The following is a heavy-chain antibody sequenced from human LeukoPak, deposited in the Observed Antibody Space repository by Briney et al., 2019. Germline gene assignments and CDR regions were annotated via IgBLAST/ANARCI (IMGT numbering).Heavy chain of an antibody. CDR2: ISSSSSYI. V-gene: IGHV3-21*01. Sequence: GGSLRLSCAASGFTFGSYSMDWVRQAPGSGLGWVSSISSSSSYIYYADSVKGRFTISRDNAKNSLYLQMNSLRAEDTAVFYCARLFTRAWEYRYGMDVWGQGTAVTVSS. J-gene: IGHJ6*02. D-gene: IGHD1-26*01. CDR1: GFTFGSYS. CDR3: ARLFTRAWEYRYGMDV.